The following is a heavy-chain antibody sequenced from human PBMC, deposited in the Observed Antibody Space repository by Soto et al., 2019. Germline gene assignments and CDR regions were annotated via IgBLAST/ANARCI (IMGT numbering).Heavy chain of an antibody. CDR3: AILTGFGELLSPNTITYFDY. J-gene: IGHJ4*02. Sequence: QVQLQESGPGLVKPSQTLSLTCTVSGGSISSGDYYWSWIRQPPGKGLEWIGYIYYSGSTYYNPSLKSRVTISVDTSKNQFSLKLSSVTAADTAVYYCAILTGFGELLSPNTITYFDYWGQGTLVTVSS. D-gene: IGHD3-10*01. CDR1: GGSISSGDYY. V-gene: IGHV4-30-4*01. CDR2: IYYSGST.